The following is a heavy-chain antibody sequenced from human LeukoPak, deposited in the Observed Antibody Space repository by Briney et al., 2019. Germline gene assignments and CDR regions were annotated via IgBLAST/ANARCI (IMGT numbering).Heavy chain of an antibody. V-gene: IGHV4-30-4*01. J-gene: IGHJ4*02. CDR2: IYYSGST. Sequence: SQTLSLTCTVSGGSISSGDYYWSWIRQPPGKGLEWIVYIYYSGSTYYNPSLKSRVTISVDTSKNQFSLKLTSVTAADTAVYYCARSSRNDILTGYPLYWGQGTLVTVSS. CDR1: GGSISSGDYY. D-gene: IGHD3-9*01. CDR3: ARSSRNDILTGYPLY.